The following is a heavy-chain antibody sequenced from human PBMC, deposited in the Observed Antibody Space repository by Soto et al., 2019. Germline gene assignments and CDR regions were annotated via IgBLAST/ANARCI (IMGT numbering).Heavy chain of an antibody. Sequence: GSLRLAGATSGCTFGSYALSWVRQARGKGLEWVSTISGSDGKTFYADSVKGRFSIARDNSQSNLYLQMNSLRADDTAMYYCARWSYLDYWGQGTRVTVYS. J-gene: IGHJ4*02. CDR2: ISGSDGKT. CDR1: GCTFGSYA. CDR3: ARWSYLDY. V-gene: IGHV3-23*01. D-gene: IGHD3-16*02.